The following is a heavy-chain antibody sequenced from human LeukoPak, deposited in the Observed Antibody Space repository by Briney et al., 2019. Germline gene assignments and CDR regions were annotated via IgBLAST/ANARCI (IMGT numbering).Heavy chain of an antibody. J-gene: IGHJ3*02. Sequence: SETLSLTCTVSGGSISSSSYYWSWIRQPAGKGLEWIGRIYTSGSTNYNPSLKSRVTMSVDTSKNQFSLKLSSVTAADTAVYYCARTYCSSTSCYAFDIWGQGTMVTVSS. V-gene: IGHV4-61*02. CDR3: ARTYCSSTSCYAFDI. CDR1: GGSISSSSYY. D-gene: IGHD2-2*01. CDR2: IYTSGST.